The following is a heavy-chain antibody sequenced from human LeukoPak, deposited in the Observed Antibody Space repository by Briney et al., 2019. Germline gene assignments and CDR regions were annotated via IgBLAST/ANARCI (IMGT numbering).Heavy chain of an antibody. CDR3: ARDRDADILTGYYTFYYDMDV. CDR2: ISGYNGNT. D-gene: IGHD3-9*01. CDR1: GYIFTNYG. V-gene: IGHV1-18*01. J-gene: IGHJ6*02. Sequence: ASVKVSCKASGYIFTNYGISWVRQAPGQGLEWMGWISGYNGNTNYAQKLQGRVTMTTDTPTNTAYMEVRSLRSDDTAVYYCARDRDADILTGYYTFYYDMDVWGQGTTVTVSS.